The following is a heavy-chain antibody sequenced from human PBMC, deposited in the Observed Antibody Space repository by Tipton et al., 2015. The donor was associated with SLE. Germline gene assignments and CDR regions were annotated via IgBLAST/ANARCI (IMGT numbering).Heavy chain of an antibody. D-gene: IGHD3-16*01. CDR2: IYSGGSST. Sequence: AVSGFTFSSYAMSWVRQAPGKGLEWVSVIYSGGSSTYYADSVEGRFTLSRDNSKNTLYLQMNSLRAEDTAVYYCAKDGGADAFDIWGQGTMVTVSS. CDR3: AKDGGADAFDI. CDR1: GFTFSSYA. V-gene: IGHV3-23*03. J-gene: IGHJ3*02.